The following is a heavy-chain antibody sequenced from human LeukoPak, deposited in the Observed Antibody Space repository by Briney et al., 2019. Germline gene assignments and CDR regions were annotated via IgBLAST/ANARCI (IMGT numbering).Heavy chain of an antibody. CDR3: ARDWEQQLATISMDV. V-gene: IGHV3-23*01. CDR1: GFTFSTYA. D-gene: IGHD6-13*01. J-gene: IGHJ6*02. CDR2: ISGSGGIT. Sequence: PGGSLRLSCAASGFTFSTYAMNWVRQAPGKGLEWVSGISGSGGITYYADSVKGRFTISRDNSKNTLYLQMNSLRAEDTAVYYCARDWEQQLATISMDVWGQGTTVTVSS.